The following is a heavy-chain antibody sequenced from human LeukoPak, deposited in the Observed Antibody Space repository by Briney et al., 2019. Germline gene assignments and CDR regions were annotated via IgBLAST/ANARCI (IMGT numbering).Heavy chain of an antibody. CDR1: GFTFSIYA. CDR2: ISGSGGTT. D-gene: IGHD5-18*01. Sequence: PGGSLRLSCAASGFTFSIYAMSWVRQAPGKGLEWVSGISGSGGTTYYADSVKGRFTISRDNSKNTLYLQMNSLRAEDTGVYYCAKNSGYSYGYQDYWGQGTLVTVSS. J-gene: IGHJ4*02. CDR3: AKNSGYSYGYQDY. V-gene: IGHV3-23*01.